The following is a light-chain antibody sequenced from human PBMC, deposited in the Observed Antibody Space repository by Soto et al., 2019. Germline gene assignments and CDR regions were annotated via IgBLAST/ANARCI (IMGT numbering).Light chain of an antibody. CDR2: GAS. J-gene: IGKJ1*01. Sequence: EIVLAQSPGTLSLSPGERATLSCRASQTISSRYLTWYQQKSGQVPRLLIYGASSRATGIPDRFSGSGSGTDFTLTISRLEPEDVAVYYCHHSGNSHGTFGQGTNVEIK. V-gene: IGKV3-20*01. CDR1: QTISSRY. CDR3: HHSGNSHGT.